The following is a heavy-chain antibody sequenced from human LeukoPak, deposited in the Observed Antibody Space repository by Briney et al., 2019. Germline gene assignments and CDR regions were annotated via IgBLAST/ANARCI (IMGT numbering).Heavy chain of an antibody. J-gene: IGHJ6*03. CDR3: ARGQIAAAGPVYYYYYMDV. CDR1: GYTFTGYY. CDR2: INPNSGGT. V-gene: IGHV1-2*02. Sequence: ASVKVSCKASGYTFTGYYMHWVRQAPGQGLEWMGWINPNSGGTNYAQKFQSRVTMTRDTSISTAYMELSRLRSDDTAVYYCARGQIAAAGPVYYYYYMDVWGKGTTVTVSS. D-gene: IGHD6-13*01.